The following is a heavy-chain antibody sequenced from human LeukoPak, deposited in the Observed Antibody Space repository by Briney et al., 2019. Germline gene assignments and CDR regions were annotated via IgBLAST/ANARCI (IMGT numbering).Heavy chain of an antibody. CDR1: GFNFRSYW. V-gene: IGHV3-7*04. CDR2: IKQDGSEK. CDR3: ARALTRDALDL. J-gene: IGHJ3*01. Sequence: GGSLRLSCAASGFNFRSYWMTWVRQAPGKGLEWVANIKQDGSEKYYVDSVKGRFTISRDNGQNSLYLQLNNLKAGDTAVYYCARALTRDALDLWGQGTMVTVSS.